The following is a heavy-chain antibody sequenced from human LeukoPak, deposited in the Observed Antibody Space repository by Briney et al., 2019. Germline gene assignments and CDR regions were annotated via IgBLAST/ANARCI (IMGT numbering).Heavy chain of an antibody. CDR2: IYYGGST. Sequence: SETLSLTCTVSGGSISSYYWSWIRQPPGKGLEWIGYIYYGGSTNHNPSLKSRVTISVDTSKNQFSLKLSSVTAADTAVYYCARTTYYYDSSGYLVFDYWGQGTLVTVSS. V-gene: IGHV4-59*01. CDR3: ARTTYYYDSSGYLVFDY. CDR1: GGSISSYY. J-gene: IGHJ4*02. D-gene: IGHD3-22*01.